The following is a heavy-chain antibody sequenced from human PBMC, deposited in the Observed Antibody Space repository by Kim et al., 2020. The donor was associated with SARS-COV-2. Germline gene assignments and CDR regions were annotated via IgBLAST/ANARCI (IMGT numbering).Heavy chain of an antibody. D-gene: IGHD1-1*01. Sequence: NPSLNSRVLMSVDTSKNQFSLNLSSLIAADTAVYYCARDKDVDTSGPLFDYWGQGTLVTVSS. CDR3: ARDKDVDTSGPLFDY. J-gene: IGHJ4*02. V-gene: IGHV4-4*07.